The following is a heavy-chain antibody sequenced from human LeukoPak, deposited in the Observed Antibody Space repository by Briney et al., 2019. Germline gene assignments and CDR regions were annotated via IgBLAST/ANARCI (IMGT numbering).Heavy chain of an antibody. CDR2: IYHSGST. Sequence: SETLSLTCAVYGGSFSGYYWSWIRQPPGKGLEWIGEIYHSGSTNYNPSLKSRVTISVDKSKNQFSLKLSSVTAADTAVYYCAREEARSFDYWGQGTLVTVSS. CDR1: GGSFSGYY. J-gene: IGHJ4*02. CDR3: AREEARSFDY. V-gene: IGHV4-34*01.